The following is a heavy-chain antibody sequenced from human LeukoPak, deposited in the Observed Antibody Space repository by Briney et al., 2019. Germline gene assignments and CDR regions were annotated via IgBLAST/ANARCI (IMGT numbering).Heavy chain of an antibody. CDR3: VRDFFHGFDS. Sequence: GGSPRLSCAASGFTLSDYNMNWVRQAPGKGLEWVAYITTTSDVIKYADSVKGRFTISRDHGKNFLYLQMNSLRADDTALYYCVRDFFHGFDSWGQGTLVTVSS. J-gene: IGHJ4*02. D-gene: IGHD2/OR15-2a*01. CDR1: GFTLSDYN. CDR2: ITTTSDVI. V-gene: IGHV3-48*04.